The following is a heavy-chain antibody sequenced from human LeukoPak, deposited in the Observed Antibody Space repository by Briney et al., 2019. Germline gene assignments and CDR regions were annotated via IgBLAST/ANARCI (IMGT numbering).Heavy chain of an antibody. CDR2: IYYSGST. D-gene: IGHD1-26*01. Sequence: SETLSLTWTVSGGSISSSSYYWAWIRQPPGKGLAWIGSIYYSGSTSYNPSLKSRVTISVDTSKNQFSLKLSSVTAADTAVYYCARNYSGTYGGAFDIWGKGTMVTVSS. V-gene: IGHV4-39*01. J-gene: IGHJ3*02. CDR3: ARNYSGTYGGAFDI. CDR1: GGSISSSSYY.